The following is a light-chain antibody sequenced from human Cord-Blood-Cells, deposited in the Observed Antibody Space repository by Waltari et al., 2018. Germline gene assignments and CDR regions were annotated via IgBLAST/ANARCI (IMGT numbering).Light chain of an antibody. CDR3: SSYTSSSTLV. CDR1: SSDVGGYNY. Sequence: QSALTQPASVSGSPGQSITISCTGTSSDVGGYNYVSWYQQHPGKAPTLMIYDVSNRPSGVSNRFSGSKSGNTASLTISGLQAEDEADYSCSSYTSSSTLVFGGGTKLTVL. J-gene: IGLJ3*02. V-gene: IGLV2-14*03. CDR2: DVS.